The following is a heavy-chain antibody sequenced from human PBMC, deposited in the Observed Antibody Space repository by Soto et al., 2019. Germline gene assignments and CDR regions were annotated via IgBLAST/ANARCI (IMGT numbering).Heavy chain of an antibody. V-gene: IGHV1-18*01. CDR1: GYTFSNYG. D-gene: IGHD2-2*01. CDR2: ISLYSDGT. J-gene: IGHJ5*02. CDR3: ARVVPGAEAWFGP. Sequence: QVPLVQSGGEVKRPGASVKVSCKTSGYTFSNYGITWVRQAPGQPLEWLGWISLYSDGTNYAQKFQGRVSMTTDTSTTTAYMELRSLRSDDTAGYYCARVVPGAEAWFGPWGQGTLVTVSS.